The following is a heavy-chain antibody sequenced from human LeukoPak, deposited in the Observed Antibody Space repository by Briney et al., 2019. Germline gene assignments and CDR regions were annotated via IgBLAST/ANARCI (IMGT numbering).Heavy chain of an antibody. CDR1: GYSISSGYY. V-gene: IGHV4-38-2*02. CDR2: IYYSGST. Sequence: SETLSLTCTVSGYSISSGYYWGWIRPPPGKGLEWIGYIYYSGSTNYNPSLKSRVTISVDTSKNQFSLKLSSVTAADTAVYYCARDGLEADAFDIWGQGTMVTVSS. J-gene: IGHJ3*02. CDR3: ARDGLEADAFDI.